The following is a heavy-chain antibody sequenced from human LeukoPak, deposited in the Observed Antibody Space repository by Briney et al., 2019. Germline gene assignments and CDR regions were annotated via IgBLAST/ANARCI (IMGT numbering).Heavy chain of an antibody. CDR2: IYYSGST. Sequence: SETLSLTCTVSGGSISSSSYYWGWIRQPPGKGLEWIGSIYYSGSTYYNPSLKSRVTISVDTSKNQFSLKLSSVTAADTAVYYCARGVGGCSSTSCYFGYFQHWGQGTLVTVSS. CDR1: GGSISSSSYY. CDR3: ARGVGGCSSTSCYFGYFQH. D-gene: IGHD2-2*01. J-gene: IGHJ1*01. V-gene: IGHV4-39*07.